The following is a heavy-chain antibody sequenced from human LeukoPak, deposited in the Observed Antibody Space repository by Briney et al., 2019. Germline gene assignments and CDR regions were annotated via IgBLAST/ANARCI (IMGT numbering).Heavy chain of an antibody. Sequence: PGGSLRLFCAASGFTFSSYAMSWVRQAPGEGLEWVSAISGSGGSTYYADSVKGRFTISRDNSKNTLYLQMNSLRAEDTAVYYCAKTYTAMVYFDYWGQGTLVTVSS. V-gene: IGHV3-23*01. CDR3: AKTYTAMVYFDY. D-gene: IGHD5-18*01. CDR2: ISGSGGST. J-gene: IGHJ4*02. CDR1: GFTFSSYA.